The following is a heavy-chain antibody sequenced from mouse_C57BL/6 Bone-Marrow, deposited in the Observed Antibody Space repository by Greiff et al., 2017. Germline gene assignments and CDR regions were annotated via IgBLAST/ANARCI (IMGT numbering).Heavy chain of an antibody. D-gene: IGHD4-1*01. J-gene: IGHJ4*01. CDR3: ARPNLNYAMGY. V-gene: IGHV5-6*01. CDR1: GFTFSSYG. Sequence: EVKLVESGGDLVKPGGSLKLSCAASGFTFSSYGMSWVRQTPDKRLAWVATISSGGSYTYYPDSVKGRFTISRDNAKNTLYLQMSSLKSEDTAMYYCARPNLNYAMGYWGQGTSVTVSS. CDR2: ISSGGSYT.